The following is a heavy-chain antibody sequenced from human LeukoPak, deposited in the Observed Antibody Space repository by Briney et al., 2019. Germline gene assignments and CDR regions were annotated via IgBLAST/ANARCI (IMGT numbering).Heavy chain of an antibody. CDR1: GFTFSSYA. D-gene: IGHD2-15*01. Sequence: GGSLRLSCAASGFTFSSYAMHRVRQAPGKGLEWVAVISYDGSNKYYADSVKGRFTISRDNSKNTLYLQMNSLRAEDTAVYYCARDRVARDYFDYWGQGTLVTVSS. CDR3: ARDRVARDYFDY. CDR2: ISYDGSNK. J-gene: IGHJ4*02. V-gene: IGHV3-30-3*01.